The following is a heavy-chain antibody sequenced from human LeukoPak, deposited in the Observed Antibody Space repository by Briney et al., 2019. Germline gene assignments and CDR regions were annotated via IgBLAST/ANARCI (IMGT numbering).Heavy chain of an antibody. J-gene: IGHJ6*02. Sequence: PSETLSLTCTVSGGSISSYYWSWIRQPPGKGLEWIGYIYYSGSTNYNPSLKSRVTISVDTSKNQFSLKLSSVTAADTAVYYCARERRYSSSYYYYYYGMDVWGQGTTVTVSS. CDR2: IYYSGST. V-gene: IGHV4-59*01. CDR1: GGSISSYY. D-gene: IGHD6-6*01. CDR3: ARERRYSSSYYYYYYGMDV.